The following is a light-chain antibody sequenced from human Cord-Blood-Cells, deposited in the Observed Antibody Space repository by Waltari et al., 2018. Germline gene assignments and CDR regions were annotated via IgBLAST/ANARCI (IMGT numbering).Light chain of an antibody. Sequence: QSALTQPASVSGSPGQSITISCTGTSSDVGSYHLVSWYQPHPGKATKLMIYEGSKRPSGVCSRFSGSRSGNTASLTISGLQAEDEADYYCCSYAGSSTWVFGGGTKLTVL. CDR3: CSYAGSSTWV. J-gene: IGLJ3*02. CDR2: EGS. CDR1: SSDVGSYHL. V-gene: IGLV2-23*01.